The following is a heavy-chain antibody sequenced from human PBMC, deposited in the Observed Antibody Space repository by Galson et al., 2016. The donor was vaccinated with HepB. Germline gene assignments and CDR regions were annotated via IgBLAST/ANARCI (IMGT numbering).Heavy chain of an antibody. J-gene: IGHJ4*02. D-gene: IGHD3-22*01. V-gene: IGHV4-34*12. CDR3: ARTATTSGYYYLFDY. CDR2: IIDGGSN. Sequence: ETLSLTCAIYGGSFGGSCWSWIRQPPGKGLEWIGEIIDGGSNNYHPSLKSRIPISVDTSKNQFSLRMTSMTAADTAVYYCARTATTSGYYYLFDYWGQGTLVTVSS. CDR1: GGSFGGSC.